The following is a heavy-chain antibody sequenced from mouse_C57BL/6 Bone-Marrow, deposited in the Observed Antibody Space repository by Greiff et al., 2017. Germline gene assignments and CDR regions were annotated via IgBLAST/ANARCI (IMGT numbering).Heavy chain of an antibody. V-gene: IGHV5-4*01. CDR2: ISDGGSYT. CDR1: GFTFSSYA. D-gene: IGHD6-2*01. J-gene: IGHJ2*01. Sequence: EVQGVESGGGLVKPGGSLKLTCAASGFTFSSYAMSWVRPTPEKRLEWVATISDGGSYTYYPDNVKGRFTISRDNAKNNLYLQMRHLKSEDTAMYYCAREWLVYYFDYWGQGTTLTVSS. CDR3: AREWLVYYFDY.